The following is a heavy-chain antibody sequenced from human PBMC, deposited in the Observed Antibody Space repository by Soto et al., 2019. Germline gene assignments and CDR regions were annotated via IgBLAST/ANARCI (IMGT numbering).Heavy chain of an antibody. Sequence: QLQLQESGPGLVKPSESLSLTCTVSGGCISSSSYYWGWMRQPPGKGRGWIGSTYYSGSTYYHPSLESRVTRSVDMSKGQFSLKLSSGTAADTAVYDCARHPIVVVPAAMIHYYYYLDVWGKGTTVTVSS. CDR1: GGCISSSSYY. D-gene: IGHD2-2*01. J-gene: IGHJ6*03. CDR3: ARHPIVVVPAAMIHYYYYLDV. CDR2: TYYSGST. V-gene: IGHV4-39*01.